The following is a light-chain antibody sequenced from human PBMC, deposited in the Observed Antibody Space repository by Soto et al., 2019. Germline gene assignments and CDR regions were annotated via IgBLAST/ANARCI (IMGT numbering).Light chain of an antibody. CDR1: QSVLYRSNNKNY. V-gene: IGKV4-1*01. CDR3: QQYYSTPIT. J-gene: IGKJ5*01. Sequence: DIVMTQSPDSLAVSLGERATINCKCSQSVLYRSNNKNYLAWYQQKPGQPPKLLIFWASSRESGVPDRFSGSGSGTDFTPTVSSLQAEDVAVSYCQQYYSTPITFGQGTRLDIK. CDR2: WAS.